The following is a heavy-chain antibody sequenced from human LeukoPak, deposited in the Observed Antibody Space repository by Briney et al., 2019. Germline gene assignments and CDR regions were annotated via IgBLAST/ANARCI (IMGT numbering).Heavy chain of an antibody. D-gene: IGHD3-10*01. V-gene: IGHV4-39*07. CDR3: ARGYGSGSSHYFDY. Sequence: PSETLSLTCTVSGDSISSSSYYWGWIRQPPGKGLEWIGSLYYSGSTYYNPSLKSRVTISVDTSKNQFSLRLSSVTAADTAVYYCARGYGSGSSHYFDYWGQGTLVTVSS. CDR1: GDSISSSSYY. J-gene: IGHJ4*02. CDR2: LYYSGST.